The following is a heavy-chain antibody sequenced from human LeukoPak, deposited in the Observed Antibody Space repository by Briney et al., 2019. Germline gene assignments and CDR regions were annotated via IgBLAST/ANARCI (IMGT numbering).Heavy chain of an antibody. CDR1: VGSISSGNW. J-gene: IGHJ6*02. CDR2: IYHNGTL. D-gene: IGHD2-2*02. V-gene: IGHV4-4*02. Sequence: PSETLSLTRAVSVGSISSGNWWTWVRQSPGKGLEWIGEIYHNGTLNYNPSLKSRVTISADSFKNHFSLKLTSVTAADTAVYYCATAPILRGEGGEHYKYGMDVWGQGTTVIVSS. CDR3: ATAPILRGEGGEHYKYGMDV.